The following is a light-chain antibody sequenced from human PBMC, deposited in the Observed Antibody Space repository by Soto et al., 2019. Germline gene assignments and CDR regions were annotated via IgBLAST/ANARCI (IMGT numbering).Light chain of an antibody. CDR2: ASS. CDR3: QQSYTTPFT. Sequence: DIQMTQSPSSLSASVGDRVTITCRASQNIRDSLNWYQQKPGKAPKFLIYASSSLQSGVPSRFSGSGSATDFTLTISNLQPEDFATYFCQQSYTTPFTFGPGTRVDIK. V-gene: IGKV1-39*01. CDR1: QNIRDS. J-gene: IGKJ3*01.